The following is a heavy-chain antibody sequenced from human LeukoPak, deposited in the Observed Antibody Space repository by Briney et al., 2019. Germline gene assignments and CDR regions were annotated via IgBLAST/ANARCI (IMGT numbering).Heavy chain of an antibody. D-gene: IGHD1-26*01. CDR1: GFTFGSYG. CDR2: ISYDGSNK. J-gene: IGHJ4*02. CDR3: ARVFRGSYVVDY. V-gene: IGHV3-30*03. Sequence: GGSLRLSCAASGFTFGSYGMHWVRQAPGKGLEWVAVISYDGSNKYYADSVKGRFTISRDNSKNTLYLQMNSLRAEDTAVYYCARVFRGSYVVDYWGQGTLVTVSS.